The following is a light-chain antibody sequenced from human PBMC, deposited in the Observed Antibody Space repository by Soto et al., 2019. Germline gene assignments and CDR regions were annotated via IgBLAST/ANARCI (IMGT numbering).Light chain of an antibody. CDR3: QQYGSSLLT. Sequence: EVVLMQSPGTLSLSPGERATLSCRASQSVTSGYLAWYQQKLGQAPRLLIYGASSRATGIPDRFSGSGSGTDFTLTISRLEPEDFAVYYCQQYGSSLLTFGGGTKVDIK. V-gene: IGKV3-20*01. CDR1: QSVTSGY. CDR2: GAS. J-gene: IGKJ4*01.